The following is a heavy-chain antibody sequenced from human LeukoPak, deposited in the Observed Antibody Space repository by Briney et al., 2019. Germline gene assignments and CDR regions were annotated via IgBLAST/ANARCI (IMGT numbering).Heavy chain of an antibody. CDR3: ARQTGSGLFILP. V-gene: IGHV4-39*01. D-gene: IGHD3/OR15-3a*01. J-gene: IGHJ4*02. Sequence: PSDTLSLTCTVSGASISTSNSYWGWIRQPPGKGLEWIGSIYYTGNTYYNASLKSQVSISIDTSKNQFSLRLTSVTAADTAVYFCARQTGSGLFILPGGQGTLVTVSS. CDR2: IYYTGNT. CDR1: GASISTSNSY.